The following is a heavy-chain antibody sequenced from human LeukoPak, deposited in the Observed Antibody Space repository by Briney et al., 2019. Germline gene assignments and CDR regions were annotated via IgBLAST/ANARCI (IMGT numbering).Heavy chain of an antibody. CDR3: ASTFPYCGGSCAL. CDR2: IKPDGGHQ. CDR1: GLAFSDYW. D-gene: IGHD2-15*01. V-gene: IGHV3-7*01. J-gene: IGHJ4*02. Sequence: GVSLRLSCAASGLAFSDYWMSWVRQAPGKGLEWVANIKPDGGHQNYVDSVKGRFTISRDNAKNSLYLQMNSLRAEDTAIYYCASTFPYCGGSCALGGQGTLVTVSS.